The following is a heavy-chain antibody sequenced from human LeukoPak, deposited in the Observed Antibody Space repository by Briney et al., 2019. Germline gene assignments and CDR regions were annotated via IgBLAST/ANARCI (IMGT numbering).Heavy chain of an antibody. CDR3: ARLLPMVVGDAFDI. Sequence: SETLSLTCTVSGGSISSYYWSWIRQPPGKGLEWIGYIYYSGSTNYNPSLKSRVTISVDTSKNQFSLKLSSVTAADTAVYYCARLLPMVVGDAFDIWGQGTMVTVSS. V-gene: IGHV4-59*08. CDR1: GGSISSYY. CDR2: IYYSGST. D-gene: IGHD2-15*01. J-gene: IGHJ3*02.